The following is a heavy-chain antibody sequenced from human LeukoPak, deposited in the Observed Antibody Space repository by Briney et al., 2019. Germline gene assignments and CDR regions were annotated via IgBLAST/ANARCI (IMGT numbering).Heavy chain of an antibody. J-gene: IGHJ4*02. D-gene: IGHD6-19*01. V-gene: IGHV3-7*01. CDR2: IKQDGSEK. CDR3: ARLGYSSGWYVDY. Sequence: GGSLRLSCAASGFTFSNYGMHWVRQAPGKGLEWVANIKQDGSEKYYADSVKGRFTISRDNAKNSLYLQMNSLRAEDTAVYYCARLGYSSGWYVDYWGQGTLVTVSS. CDR1: GFTFSNYG.